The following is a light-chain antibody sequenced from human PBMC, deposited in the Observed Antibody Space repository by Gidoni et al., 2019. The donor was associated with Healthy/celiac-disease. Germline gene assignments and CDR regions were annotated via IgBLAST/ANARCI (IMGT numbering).Light chain of an antibody. CDR2: AAS. J-gene: IGKJ2*01. CDR1: QSISSY. Sequence: DIQMTKSPSSPSASVGDRVTITCRASQSISSYLTWYQQKPGKAPKLLIYAASSVQSGVPSRFSCSGSGTDFTLTISSLQPEDFATYYCHHRYSTPMYTFGQGTKLEIK. CDR3: HHRYSTPMYT. V-gene: IGKV1-39*01.